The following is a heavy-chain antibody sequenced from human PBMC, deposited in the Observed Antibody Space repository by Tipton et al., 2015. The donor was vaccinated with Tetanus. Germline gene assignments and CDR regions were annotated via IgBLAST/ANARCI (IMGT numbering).Heavy chain of an antibody. J-gene: IGHJ4*01. CDR2: INYSRAT. CDR1: GGSLSSSH. V-gene: IGHV4-59*01. D-gene: IGHD2-21*02. CDR3: ATVGLVTASVKY. Sequence: LRLSCTVSGGSLSSSHWAWIRQPPGKGLEWLGKINYSRATNYNSSLKRRVTISLDASTSQFSLKLTSATAADTAVYYCATVGLVTASVKYWGQGTLVTVSS.